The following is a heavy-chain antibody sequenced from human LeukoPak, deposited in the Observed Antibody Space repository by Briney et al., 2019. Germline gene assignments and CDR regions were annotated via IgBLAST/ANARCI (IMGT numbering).Heavy chain of an antibody. CDR1: GGSISSSSYY. Sequence: SETLSLTCTVSGGSISSSSYYWGWIRQPPGKGLEWIGSIYYSGSTYYNPSLKSRVTISVDTSKNQFSLKLSSVTAADTAVYYCARRPPYCSGGTCYEYYFDYWGQGTLVTVSS. CDR2: IYYSGST. J-gene: IGHJ4*02. D-gene: IGHD2-15*01. V-gene: IGHV4-39*07. CDR3: ARRPPYCSGGTCYEYYFDY.